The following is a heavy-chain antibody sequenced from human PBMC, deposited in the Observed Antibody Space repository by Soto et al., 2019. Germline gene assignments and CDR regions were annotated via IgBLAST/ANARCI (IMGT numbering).Heavy chain of an antibody. Sequence: GGSLRLSCAASGFTFSSYAMNWVRQAPGKGLEWVSAISDSGGRTYYADSVEGRFTISRDNFKNNLYLQMNSLRAEDTAVYYCAKDRYYDSGPDYWGQGTLVTVSS. D-gene: IGHD3-22*01. J-gene: IGHJ4*02. CDR3: AKDRYYDSGPDY. CDR2: ISDSGGRT. CDR1: GFTFSSYA. V-gene: IGHV3-23*01.